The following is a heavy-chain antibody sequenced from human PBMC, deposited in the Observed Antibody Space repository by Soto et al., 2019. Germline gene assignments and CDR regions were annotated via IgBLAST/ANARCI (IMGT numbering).Heavy chain of an antibody. CDR2: IYYSGST. J-gene: IGHJ6*02. D-gene: IGHD2-2*02. CDR1: GGSISSGGYY. V-gene: IGHV4-31*03. CDR3: ARGALYCSSTSSYITPNHDV. Sequence: PSETLSLTCTVSGGSISSGGYYWSWIRQHPGKGLEWIGYIYYSGSTYYNPSLKSRVTISVDTSKNQFSLKLSSVTAADTAVYYCARGALYCSSTSSYITPNHDVWGQGTTVTVSS.